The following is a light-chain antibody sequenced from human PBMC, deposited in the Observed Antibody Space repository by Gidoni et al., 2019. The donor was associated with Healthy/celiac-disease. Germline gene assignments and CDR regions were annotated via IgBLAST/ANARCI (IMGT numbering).Light chain of an antibody. CDR3: QQYGSSPWT. V-gene: IGKV3-20*01. CDR2: GAS. CDR1: QSISSSY. J-gene: IGKJ1*01. Sequence: VLTPPPGPLSLSPGKRATLSCRASQSISSSYLAWYQQTPGHAPMLLIYGASCRATVIPDSFSGSGSGTFFILTSSILAPEDFAVYYCQQYGSSPWTFGQGTKVEIK.